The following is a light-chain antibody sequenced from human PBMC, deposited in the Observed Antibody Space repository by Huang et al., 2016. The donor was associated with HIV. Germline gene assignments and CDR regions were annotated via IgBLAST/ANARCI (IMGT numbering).Light chain of an antibody. V-gene: IGKV1-5*03. Sequence: DIQMTQSPSTLSAAVGDRVTITCRASQSVTIWLAWFQQKPGKAPKLRIYKASTLERGVPSRFSCSGSGTEFTLTIDSLQPDDVATYYCQQYSRSATFGQGTKLEIK. CDR3: QQYSRSAT. CDR2: KAS. J-gene: IGKJ2*01. CDR1: QSVTIW.